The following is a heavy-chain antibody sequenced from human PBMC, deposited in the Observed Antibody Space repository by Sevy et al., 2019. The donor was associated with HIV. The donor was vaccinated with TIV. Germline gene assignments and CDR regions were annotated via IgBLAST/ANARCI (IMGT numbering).Heavy chain of an antibody. CDR1: GYTLSEVS. CDR3: VIGDTPRLTGSGTRLKDQSLNYFHF. CDR2: FVPEDGEI. V-gene: IGHV1-24*01. D-gene: IGHD2-2*01. J-gene: IGHJ4*02. Sequence: ASVMVSCKVPGYTLSEVSMHWVRQAPGKGLEWMGGFVPEDGEIVYAQNFQGRVTVAEDTLTDTAYLEVTNLRSEDTATYFCVIGDTPRLTGSGTRLKDQSLNYFHFWGQGTLVTVSS.